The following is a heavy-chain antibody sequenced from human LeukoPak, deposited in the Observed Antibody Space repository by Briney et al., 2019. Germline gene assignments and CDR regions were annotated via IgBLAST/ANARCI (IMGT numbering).Heavy chain of an antibody. CDR1: GGSFSGYY. CDR2: INHSGST. V-gene: IGHV4-34*01. J-gene: IGHJ5*02. CDR3: ARGGGYNWFDP. Sequence: SETLSLTCAVYGGSFSGYYWSWIRQPPGKGLEWIGEINHSGSTNYNPSLKSRVTISVDTSKNQFSLKLSSVTATDTAVYYCARGGGYNWFDPWGQGTLVTVSS.